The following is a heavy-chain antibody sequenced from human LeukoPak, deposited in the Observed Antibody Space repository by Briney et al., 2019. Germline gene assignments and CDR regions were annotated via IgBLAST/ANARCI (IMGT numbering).Heavy chain of an antibody. CDR1: GGSITNTNW. J-gene: IGHJ4*02. D-gene: IGHD3-16*01. Sequence: SGTLSLTCGVSGGSITNTNWWSWVRPPPGEGLEWIGEISLTGLTHYNPSLERRVTVSLDKAKNQLYLNLTSVTAADTAVYFCSRENGALSPFGYWGQGILVTVLS. CDR2: ISLTGLT. CDR3: SRENGALSPFGY. V-gene: IGHV4-4*02.